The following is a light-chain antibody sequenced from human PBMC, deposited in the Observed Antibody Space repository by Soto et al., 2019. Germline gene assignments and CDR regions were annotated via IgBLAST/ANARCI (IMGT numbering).Light chain of an antibody. J-gene: IGKJ2*01. CDR1: QTISNW. Sequence: DIQMTQSPSTLSASVGDGVTITCRASQTISNWLAWYQRKPGKAPDLLIYKASSLEIGVPSRFSGSGSGTKFTLTISSLQPDDFATYYCQQYNSYPYTFGQGTKLEIK. V-gene: IGKV1-5*03. CDR2: KAS. CDR3: QQYNSYPYT.